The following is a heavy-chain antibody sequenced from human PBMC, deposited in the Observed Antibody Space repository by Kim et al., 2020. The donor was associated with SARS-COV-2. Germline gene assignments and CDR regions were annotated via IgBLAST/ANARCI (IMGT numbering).Heavy chain of an antibody. J-gene: IGHJ4*02. Sequence: KDYVDTVKGRFTISRDNSKSTLFLQMNSIKPEDTALYYYVRGYTTPSTFDRWGQGTLVTVSS. CDR3: VRGYTTPSTFDR. CDR2: K. D-gene: IGHD2-2*02. V-gene: IGHV3-30*01.